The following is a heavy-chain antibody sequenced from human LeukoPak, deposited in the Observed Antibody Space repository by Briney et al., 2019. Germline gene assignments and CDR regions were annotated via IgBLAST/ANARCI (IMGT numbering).Heavy chain of an antibody. V-gene: IGHV4-59*06. CDR3: ATSAYYYYYMDV. Sequence: SETLSLTCAVYGGSFSDYYWSWIRQPPGKGLEWIGYIYYSGSTYYNPSLKSRVTISVDTSKNQFSLKLSSVTAADTAVYYCATSAYYYYYMDVWGKGTTVTVSS. CDR1: GGSFSDYY. J-gene: IGHJ6*03. CDR2: IYYSGST. D-gene: IGHD6-6*01.